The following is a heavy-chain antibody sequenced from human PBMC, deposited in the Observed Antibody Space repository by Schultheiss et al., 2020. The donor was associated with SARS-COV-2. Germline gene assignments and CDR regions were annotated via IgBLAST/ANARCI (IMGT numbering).Heavy chain of an antibody. CDR1: GYTFTSYG. D-gene: IGHD6-6*01. Sequence: ASVKVSCKASGYTFTSYGISWVRQAPGQGLEWMGWINPNSGGTNYAQKFQGSVTMTRDTSISTAYMELSRLRSDDTAVYYCARDLAARPNYYFDYWGQGTLVTVSS. V-gene: IGHV1-2*02. J-gene: IGHJ4*02. CDR2: INPNSGGT. CDR3: ARDLAARPNYYFDY.